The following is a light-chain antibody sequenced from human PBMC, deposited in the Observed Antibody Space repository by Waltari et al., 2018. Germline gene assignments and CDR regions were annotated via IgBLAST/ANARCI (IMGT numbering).Light chain of an antibody. V-gene: IGKV4-1*01. CDR2: WAS. Sequence: DIVMTQSPDSLVVSLGERATINCKSSQNILYSSNNKSYLAWYQQKPGQPPKLLIYWASIRESGVPDRFSGSGSGTDFTLTISSLQAEDVAVYYCQQYYDTPRTFGQGTKVEIK. J-gene: IGKJ1*01. CDR1: QNILYSSNNKSY. CDR3: QQYYDTPRT.